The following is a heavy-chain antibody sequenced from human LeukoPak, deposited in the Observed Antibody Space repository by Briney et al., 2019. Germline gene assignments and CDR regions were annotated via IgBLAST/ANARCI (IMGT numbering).Heavy chain of an antibody. V-gene: IGHV4-31*03. CDR2: IYYSGST. Sequence: SQTLSLTCTVSGGSISSGGYYWSWIRQHPGKGPEWIGYIYYSGSTYYNPSLKSRVTISVDTSKNQFSLKLSSVTAADTAVYYCARGGAYGSGTFDYWGQGTLVTVSS. D-gene: IGHD3-10*01. CDR3: ARGGAYGSGTFDY. CDR1: GGSISSGGYY. J-gene: IGHJ4*02.